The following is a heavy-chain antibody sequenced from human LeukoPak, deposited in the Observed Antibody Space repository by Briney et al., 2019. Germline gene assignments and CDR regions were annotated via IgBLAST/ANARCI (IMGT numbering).Heavy chain of an antibody. CDR1: GFTFSSYA. V-gene: IGHV3-23*01. D-gene: IGHD2-2*01. J-gene: IGHJ4*02. CDR3: AKDGDIVVVPADKIGPPFDY. Sequence: GGSLRLSCAASGFTFSSYAMSWVRQTPGKGLEWVSVISGSGRSTYYADSVKGRFTISRDNSKNTLYLQMNSLRAEDTAVYYCAKDGDIVVVPADKIGPPFDYWGQGTLVTVS. CDR2: ISGSGRST.